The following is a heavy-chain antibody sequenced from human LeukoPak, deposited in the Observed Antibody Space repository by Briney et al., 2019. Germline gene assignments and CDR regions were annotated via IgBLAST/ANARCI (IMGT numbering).Heavy chain of an antibody. V-gene: IGHV3-30*02. CDR2: IQNNGSNI. Sequence: GGSLKLSCVASGFIFGDYGIHWVRQAPGKGLNWLAFIQNNGSNIFYADSVKGRFTLSRDNSRNTVFLEMTRLRPDDTALYYCVPNMDYWGQGARVTVSS. CDR3: VPNMDY. J-gene: IGHJ4*02. CDR1: GFIFGDYG. D-gene: IGHD2-2*03.